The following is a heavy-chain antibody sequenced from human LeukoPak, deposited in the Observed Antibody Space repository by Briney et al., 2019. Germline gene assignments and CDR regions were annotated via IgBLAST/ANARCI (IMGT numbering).Heavy chain of an antibody. Sequence: GGSLRLSCAASGFTFSDYYMSWIRQAPGKGLEWVSYISSSSSYTNYADSVKGRFTISRDNAKNSLYLQMNSLRAEDTAVYYCIRDLGLSHAYGAFDVWGQGTMVTVSS. CDR1: GFTFSDYY. V-gene: IGHV3-11*05. D-gene: IGHD3-16*01. J-gene: IGHJ3*01. CDR3: IRDLGLSHAYGAFDV. CDR2: ISSSSSYT.